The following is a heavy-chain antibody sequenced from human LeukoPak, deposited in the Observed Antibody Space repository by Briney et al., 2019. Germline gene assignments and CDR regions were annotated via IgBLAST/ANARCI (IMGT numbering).Heavy chain of an antibody. CDR1: GFPFGNYA. CDR2: ITDGGSST. V-gene: IGHV3-23*01. CDR3: ARGGVSVADS. J-gene: IGHJ4*02. D-gene: IGHD6-13*01. Sequence: GGSLRLSCAASGFPFGNYAMTWVRQPPGKGLELVAIITDGGSSTYYPDSVKGRFSISRDNSKNTLYLQMNSLRAEDTAVYYCARGGVSVADSWGQGTLVTVSS.